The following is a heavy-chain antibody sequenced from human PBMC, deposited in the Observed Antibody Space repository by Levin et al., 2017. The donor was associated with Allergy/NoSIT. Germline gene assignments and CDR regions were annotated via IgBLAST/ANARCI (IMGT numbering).Heavy chain of an antibody. D-gene: IGHD1-1*01. J-gene: IGHJ3*02. V-gene: IGHV3-9*01. CDR3: ARDNNGLPDACDI. CDR2: IRWYSGSI. Sequence: SLKISCAASGFTFDDYAMHWVRQAPGQGLEWVSGIRWYSGSIGYAHPVKGRFTITRDNAKNSLYLQMNSLRTEDTALYYCARDNNGLPDACDIGGEGALFIVSS. CDR1: GFTFDDYA.